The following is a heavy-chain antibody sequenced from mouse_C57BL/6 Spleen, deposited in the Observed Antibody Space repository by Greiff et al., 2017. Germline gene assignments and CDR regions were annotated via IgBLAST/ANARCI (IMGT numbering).Heavy chain of an antibody. D-gene: IGHD2-4*01. V-gene: IGHV1-69*01. J-gene: IGHJ2*01. CDR1: GYTFTSYW. Sequence: QVQLQQPGAELVMPGASVKLSCKASGYTFTSYWMHWVKQRPGQGLEWIGEIDPSDSYTNYNQKFKGKSTLTVDKSSSTAYMQLRSLTSEDSAVYYCARGTYDYGLDYWGQGTTLTVSS. CDR3: ARGTYDYGLDY. CDR2: IDPSDSYT.